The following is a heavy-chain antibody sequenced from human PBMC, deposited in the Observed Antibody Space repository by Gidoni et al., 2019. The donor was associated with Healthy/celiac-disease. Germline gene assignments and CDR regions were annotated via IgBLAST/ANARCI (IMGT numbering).Heavy chain of an antibody. CDR1: GGSISSYY. J-gene: IGHJ4*02. Sequence: VKPSETLSLTCTVSGGSISSYYWSWIRQPPGKGLEWIGYIYYSGSTNYNPSLKSRVTISVDTSKNQFSLKLSSVTAADTAVYYCAGGDYYDTRNGVYWGQGTLVTVSS. V-gene: IGHV4-59*01. D-gene: IGHD3-22*01. CDR2: IYYSGST. CDR3: AGGDYYDTRNGVY.